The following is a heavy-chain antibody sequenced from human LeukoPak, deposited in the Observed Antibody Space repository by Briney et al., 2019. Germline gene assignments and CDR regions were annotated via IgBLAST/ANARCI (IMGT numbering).Heavy chain of an antibody. Sequence: QAGGSLRLSCAASGFTFSSFDMHWVRQPTGQGLEWVSPIGTASDTYDPGSVEGRFTLSRDNAKNSLYLQMNSLTAGDTAVYYCARGPPRGKYYYMDVWGKGTTVTVSS. J-gene: IGHJ6*03. V-gene: IGHV3-13*01. CDR3: ARGPPRGKYYYMDV. CDR1: GFTFSSFD. CDR2: IGTASDT. D-gene: IGHD1-1*01.